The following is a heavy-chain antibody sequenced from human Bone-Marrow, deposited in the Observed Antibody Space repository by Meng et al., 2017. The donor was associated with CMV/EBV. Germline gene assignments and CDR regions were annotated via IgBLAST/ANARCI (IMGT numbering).Heavy chain of an antibody. J-gene: IGHJ4*02. CDR2: IYHSGST. V-gene: IGHV4-4*02. Sequence: SETLSLTCAVSGGSISSSNWWSWVRQPPGKGLEWIGEIYHSGSTNYNPSLKSRVTISVDKSKNQFSLKLSSVTAADTVVYYCARTDPMYYDFWSGYLIFDYWGQGTLVTVSS. CDR1: GGSISSSNW. D-gene: IGHD3-3*01. CDR3: ARTDPMYYDFWSGYLIFDY.